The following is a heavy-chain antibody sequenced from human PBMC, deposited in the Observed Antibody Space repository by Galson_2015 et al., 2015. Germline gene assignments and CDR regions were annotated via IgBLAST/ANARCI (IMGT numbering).Heavy chain of an antibody. CDR1: GFTFTSSA. CDR2: IVAGSGNT. CDR3: AADRLSYCDGDCFSD. Sequence: SVKVSCKASGFTFTSSAVQWVRQARGQRLEWIGCIVAGSGNTNYAQKFQERVTITRDMSTSTAYMELSSLRSDDTAVYYCAADRLSYCDGDCFSDWGQGTLVTVSS. J-gene: IGHJ4*02. V-gene: IGHV1-58*01. D-gene: IGHD2-21*02.